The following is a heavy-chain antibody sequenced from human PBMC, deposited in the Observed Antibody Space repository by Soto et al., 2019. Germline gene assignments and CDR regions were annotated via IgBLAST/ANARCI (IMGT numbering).Heavy chain of an antibody. V-gene: IGHV2-5*02. J-gene: IGHJ6*02. CDR3: VQSRCGGDCLQSYSSHSYYGLDV. D-gene: IGHD2-21*01. CDR2: IYWDDDK. CDR1: GFSLSTTGVG. Sequence: QITLKESGPTLVKPTQTLTLTCTFSGFSLSTTGVGVGWIRQPPGKALEWLALIYWDDDKRYNPSLKSRLTYTKDTSKSQVDLTMTNMDPVDTATYYCVQSRCGGDCLQSYSSHSYYGLDVWGQGTTVTVSS.